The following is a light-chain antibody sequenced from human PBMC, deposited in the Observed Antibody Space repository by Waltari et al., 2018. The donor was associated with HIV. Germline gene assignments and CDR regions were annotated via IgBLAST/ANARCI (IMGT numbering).Light chain of an antibody. V-gene: IGLV2-23*02. CDR2: EVS. Sequence: QAALTQPASVSGSFGQSITISCTGTSSYVGSYKLVSWYQHHPGKAPKLIIYEVSKRPSGVSNRFSGSKSGNTASLTVSGLQAEDEADYYCCSYAGNSIPFGGGTKLTVL. J-gene: IGLJ2*01. CDR1: SSYVGSYKL. CDR3: CSYAGNSIP.